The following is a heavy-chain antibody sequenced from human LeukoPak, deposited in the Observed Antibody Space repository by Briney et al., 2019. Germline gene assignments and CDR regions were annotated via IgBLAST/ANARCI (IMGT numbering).Heavy chain of an antibody. V-gene: IGHV4-34*01. J-gene: IGHJ6*04. Sequence: SETLSLTCAVYGGSFSGYYWSWIRQPPGKGLEWIGEINHSGNTNYNPSLKSRVTISVDTSKNQFSLKLSSVTAADTAVFYCARRRSGGKGMDVWGKGTTVTVSS. CDR3: ARRRSGGKGMDV. CDR1: GGSFSGYY. CDR2: INHSGNT. D-gene: IGHD2-15*01.